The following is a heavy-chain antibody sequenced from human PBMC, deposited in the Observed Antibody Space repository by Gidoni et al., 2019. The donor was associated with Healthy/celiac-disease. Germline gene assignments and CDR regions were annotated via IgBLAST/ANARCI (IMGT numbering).Heavy chain of an antibody. Sequence: EVQLVESGGGLVKPGGSLRLSCAASGFTFISYSMNWVRQAPGKGLEWVSSISSSSSYIYYADSVKGRFTISRDNAKNSLYLQMNSLRAEDTAVYYCARDKGIAAAGTFDYWGQGTLVTVSS. CDR3: ARDKGIAAAGTFDY. J-gene: IGHJ4*02. CDR1: GFTFISYS. D-gene: IGHD6-13*01. V-gene: IGHV3-21*01. CDR2: ISSSSSYI.